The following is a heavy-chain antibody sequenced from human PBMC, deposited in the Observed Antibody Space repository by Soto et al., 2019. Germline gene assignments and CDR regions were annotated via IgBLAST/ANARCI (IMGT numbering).Heavy chain of an antibody. D-gene: IGHD2-8*02. V-gene: IGHV2-5*01. J-gene: IGHJ5*02. Sequence: SGPTLANPTQTLTLTCTFSWFSLSTIGLGVGWIRQPPGKALEWHSLIYWNDNKRYSPSLKSTLTITKNTSKNQVVLTMTNMHPVDTSTYFCAHRGLLDWFDPWGQGNLVTVSS. CDR3: AHRGLLDWFDP. CDR2: IYWNDNK. CDR1: WFSLSTIGLG.